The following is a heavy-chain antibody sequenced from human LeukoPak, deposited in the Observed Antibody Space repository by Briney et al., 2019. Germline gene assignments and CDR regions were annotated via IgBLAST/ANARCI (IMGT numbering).Heavy chain of an antibody. Sequence: PSETLSLTCTFSGGSFSPAHWSWIRQPPGKGLEWIGVTCDNGHTDYNPSLQSRVTISVDTSKRQFSLKLSSLAAADTAVYYCATGRDPYKTGHWGQGTLVTVSS. CDR2: TCDNGHT. J-gene: IGHJ4*02. V-gene: IGHV4-59*01. CDR1: GGSFSPAH. CDR3: ATGRDPYKTGH. D-gene: IGHD3-10*01.